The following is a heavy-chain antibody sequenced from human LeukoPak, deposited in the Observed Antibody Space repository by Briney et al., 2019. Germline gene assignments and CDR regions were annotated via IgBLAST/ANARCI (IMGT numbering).Heavy chain of an antibody. CDR2: MNPNSGNT. V-gene: IGHV1-8*01. CDR1: GYTFTSYD. J-gene: IGHJ4*02. Sequence: ASVKVSCKASGYTFTSYDINWVRQATGQGLEWMGWMNPNSGNTGYAQKFQGRVTMTRNTSISTAYMELSSLRSEDTAVYYCARSVRFGELGADWGQGTLVTVSS. CDR3: ARSVRFGELGAD. D-gene: IGHD3-10*01.